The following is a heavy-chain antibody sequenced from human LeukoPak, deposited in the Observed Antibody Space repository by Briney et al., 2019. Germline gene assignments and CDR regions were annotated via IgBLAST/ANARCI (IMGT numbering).Heavy chain of an antibody. CDR1: GYTFTGYY. CDR3: ASGAGVRSYYDFWSGFGP. CDR2: INPNSGGT. V-gene: IGHV1-2*02. D-gene: IGHD3-3*01. J-gene: IGHJ5*02. Sequence: VASVKVSCKASGYTFTGYYMHWVRQAPGQGLEWMGWINPNSGGTNYAQKFQGRVTMTRDTSISTAYMELSRLRSDDTAVYYCASGAGVRSYYDFWSGFGPWGQGTLVTVSS.